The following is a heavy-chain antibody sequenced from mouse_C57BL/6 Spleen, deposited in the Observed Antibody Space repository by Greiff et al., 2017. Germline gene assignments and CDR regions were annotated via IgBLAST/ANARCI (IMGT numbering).Heavy chain of an antibody. D-gene: IGHD1-1*01. CDR3: ARSFITTVVAPTEVFDV. Sequence: QVQLQQSGPELVKPGASVKISCKASGYAFSSSWLNWVKQRPGKGLEWIGRIYPGDGDTNYNGKFKGKAKLTADKSSSTAYMQLSSLTSEDSAVYFCARSFITTVVAPTEVFDVWGTGTTVTVSS. CDR2: IYPGDGDT. J-gene: IGHJ1*03. CDR1: GYAFSSSW. V-gene: IGHV1-82*01.